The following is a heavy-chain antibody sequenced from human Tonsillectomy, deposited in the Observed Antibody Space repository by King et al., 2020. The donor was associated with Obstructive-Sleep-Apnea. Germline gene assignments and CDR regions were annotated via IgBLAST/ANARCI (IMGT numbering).Heavy chain of an antibody. D-gene: IGHD3-22*01. CDR3: ARDESYYDSSGYYYVEDY. J-gene: IGHJ4*02. CDR2: IKQDGSEK. V-gene: IGHV3-7*03. CDR1: GFTFSSYW. Sequence: VRLVESGGGLVQPGGSLRLSCAASGFTFSSYWMSWVRQAPGKGLEWVANIKQDGSEKYYVDSVKGRFTISRDNAKNSLYLQMNSLRAEDTAVYYCARDESYYDSSGYYYVEDYWGQGTLVTVSS.